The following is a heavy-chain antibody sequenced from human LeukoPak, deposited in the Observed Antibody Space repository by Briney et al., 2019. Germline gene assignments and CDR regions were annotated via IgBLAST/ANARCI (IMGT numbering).Heavy chain of an antibody. J-gene: IGHJ4*02. V-gene: IGHV3-74*01. CDR3: ARGFVILPAALGF. Sequence: PGGSLRLSCAASGFTFSNYWMHWVRRAPGKGLVWVSRIKNDGSSIDYVDSVKGRFTISRDNAKDTLYLQMNSLTAEDTAVYYCARGFVILPAALGFWGQGTLVTVSS. CDR1: GFTFSNYW. CDR2: IKNDGSSI. D-gene: IGHD2-2*01.